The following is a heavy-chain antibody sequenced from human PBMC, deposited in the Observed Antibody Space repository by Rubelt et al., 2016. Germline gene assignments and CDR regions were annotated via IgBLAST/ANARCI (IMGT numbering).Heavy chain of an antibody. CDR2: INYSGST. CDR1: GGSFSGYY. CDR3: ARADRGYSYYYVDV. D-gene: IGHD1-14*01. V-gene: IGHV4-34*11. J-gene: IGHJ6*03. Sequence: QVQLQQWGAGLLKPSETLSLTCAVYGGSFSGYYWSWIRQPPGKGLEWIGYINYSGSTNYNPSLKSRVTISVYTSKRQFSLKLTSVTAADTAVYYCARADRGYSYYYVDVWARGTTVTVSS.